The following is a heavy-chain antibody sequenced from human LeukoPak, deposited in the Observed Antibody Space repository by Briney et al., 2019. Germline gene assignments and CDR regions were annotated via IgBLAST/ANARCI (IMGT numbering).Heavy chain of an antibody. J-gene: IGHJ4*02. Sequence: ASVKVSCKASGYTFTSYGISWVRQAPGQGLEWMGWISTYNGNTIYAQMLQGRITMTTDTSTSTAYMELRSLRSDDTAVYYCARGKPVYFYGPGSYLASPFDSWRQGTLVTVSS. V-gene: IGHV1-18*01. CDR3: ARGKPVYFYGPGSYLASPFDS. CDR1: GYTFTSYG. CDR2: ISTYNGNT. D-gene: IGHD3-10*01.